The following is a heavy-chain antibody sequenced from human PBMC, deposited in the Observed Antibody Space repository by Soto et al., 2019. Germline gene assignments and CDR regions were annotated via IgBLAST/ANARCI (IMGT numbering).Heavy chain of an antibody. V-gene: IGHV1-69*02. Sequence: QVQLVQSGAEVKKPGSSVKVSCKVSRGTFSSYTISWVRQAPGQGLEWMGRIFPLLGVTNFAQTFQGRLTIPADKSTSTVDMELSSLRSDDTAVFHCARAGERVVVVPAAMRDDAFDVWGQGTMVTVSS. J-gene: IGHJ3*01. CDR2: IFPLLGVT. CDR3: ARAGERVVVVPAAMRDDAFDV. D-gene: IGHD2-2*01. CDR1: RGTFSSYT.